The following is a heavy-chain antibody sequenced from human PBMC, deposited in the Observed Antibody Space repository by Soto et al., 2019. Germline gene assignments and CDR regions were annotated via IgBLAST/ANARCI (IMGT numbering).Heavy chain of an antibody. J-gene: IGHJ4*02. D-gene: IGHD3-22*01. CDR1: GFSFSTCA. V-gene: IGHV3-23*01. CDR2: ISASGDTT. CDR3: AAQATGYFVPLDL. Sequence: EVQLLESGGGLVQPGGSLRLSCAASGFSFSTCAVSWVRQAPGKGLEWVSSISASGDTTHYAESVRGRFTISRDNSRNTLHLQRSSLKAEDTAIYFCAAQATGYFVPLDLWGRGTLVTVSS.